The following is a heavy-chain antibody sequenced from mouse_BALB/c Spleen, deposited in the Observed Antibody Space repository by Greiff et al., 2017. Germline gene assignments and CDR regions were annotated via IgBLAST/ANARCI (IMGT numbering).Heavy chain of an antibody. Sequence: EVQLQESGPELVKPGASVKISCKASGYSFTGYFMHWVKQSHGKSLEWIGRINPYNGDTFYNQKFKGKATLTVDKSSSTAHMELLSLTSEDSAVYYCGRGGYDYDVDYWGQGTTLTVSS. CDR2: INPYNGDT. J-gene: IGHJ2*01. D-gene: IGHD2-4*01. CDR3: GRGGYDYDVDY. CDR1: GYSFTGYF. V-gene: IGHV1-37*01.